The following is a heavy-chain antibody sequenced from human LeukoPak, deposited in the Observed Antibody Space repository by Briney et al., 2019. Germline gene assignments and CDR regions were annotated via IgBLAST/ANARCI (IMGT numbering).Heavy chain of an antibody. CDR1: GGSFSGYY. D-gene: IGHD6-6*01. V-gene: IGHV4-34*01. Sequence: SETLSLTCAVYGGSFSGYYWSWIRQPPGKGLEWIGEINHGGSTNYNPSLMSRVTISVDMSKNQLSLKLSSVTAADTAVYYCAARIAARPYYFDYRGQGTLVTVSS. CDR2: INHGGST. J-gene: IGHJ4*02. CDR3: AARIAARPYYFDY.